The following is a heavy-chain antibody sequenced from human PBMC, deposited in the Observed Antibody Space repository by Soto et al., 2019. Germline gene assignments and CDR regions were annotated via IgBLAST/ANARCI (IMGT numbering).Heavy chain of an antibody. Sequence: PSETLSLTCTVAGGSISSSSYYWGWIRQPPGKGLEWIGSIYYSGSTYYNPSLKSRVTISVDTSKNQFSLKLSSVTAADTAVYYCARTESSGWSDFDYWGQGTLVTVSS. CDR3: ARTESSGWSDFDY. CDR1: GGSISSSSYY. CDR2: IYYSGST. V-gene: IGHV4-39*01. J-gene: IGHJ4*02. D-gene: IGHD6-19*01.